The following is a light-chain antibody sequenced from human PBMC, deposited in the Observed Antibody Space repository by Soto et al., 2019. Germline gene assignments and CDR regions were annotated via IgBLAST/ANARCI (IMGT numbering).Light chain of an antibody. CDR2: LGS. CDR3: MQGVQMPPIT. J-gene: IGKJ5*01. V-gene: IGKV2-28*01. Sequence: DIVMTQSPLSLPVTPGEPASISCRSSQSLLHSNGYNYLDWYLQKPGQSPQLLIYLGSNRASGVPVRFSGSGSGTDFTLNISSVEAEDVGLYYCMQGVQMPPITFGQGTRPEIK. CDR1: QSLLHSNGYNY.